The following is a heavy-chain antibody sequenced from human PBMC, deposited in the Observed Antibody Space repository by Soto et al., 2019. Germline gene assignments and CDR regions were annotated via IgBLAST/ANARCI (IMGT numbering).Heavy chain of an antibody. D-gene: IGHD1-26*01. CDR2: FNPSDDST. J-gene: IGHJ5*02. V-gene: IGHV1-46*01. Sequence: ASVKVSCKASGYTFARYNMHWLRQAPGQGLEWMGIFNPSDDSTIYAQNFQGRVTMTRDTSTSTVYMELSSLRSEDTAVYYCARGVYSGGSDPWGQGTLVTVSS. CDR3: ARGVYSGGSDP. CDR1: GYTFARYN.